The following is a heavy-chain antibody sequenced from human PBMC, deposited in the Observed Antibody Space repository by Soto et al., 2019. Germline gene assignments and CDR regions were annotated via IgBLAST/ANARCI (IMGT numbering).Heavy chain of an antibody. Sequence: GGSLRLSCTASGFTFGDYAMSWFRQAPGKGLEWVGFIRSKAYGGTTEYAASVKGRFTISRDDSKSIAYLQMNSLKTEDTAVYYCTRDQDGDYFEYFQHWGQGTLVTVSS. CDR2: IRSKAYGGTT. V-gene: IGHV3-49*03. CDR3: TRDQDGDYFEYFQH. D-gene: IGHD4-17*01. CDR1: GFTFGDYA. J-gene: IGHJ1*01.